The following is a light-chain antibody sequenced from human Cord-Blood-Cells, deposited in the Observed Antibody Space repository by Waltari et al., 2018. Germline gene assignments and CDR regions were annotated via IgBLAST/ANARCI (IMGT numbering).Light chain of an antibody. J-gene: IGKJ4*01. V-gene: IGKV3-15*01. Sequence: EIVMTQSPATLSVSPGERASLSCRSSQSVSSNLAWYQQKPGQAPRLRIYGSSTRATGIPARFSGSGSGKELTLTISSLQSEDFAVYYCQQYNNWPRTFGGGTKVEIK. CDR2: GSS. CDR3: QQYNNWPRT. CDR1: QSVSSN.